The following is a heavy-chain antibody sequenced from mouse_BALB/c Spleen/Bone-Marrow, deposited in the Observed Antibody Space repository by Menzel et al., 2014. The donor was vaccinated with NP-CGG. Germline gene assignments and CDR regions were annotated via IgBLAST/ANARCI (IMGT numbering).Heavy chain of an antibody. V-gene: IGHV1S81*02. Sequence: QVHVKQSGAELVKPGASVKLSCKASGYTFTNYWMHWVKQRPGQGLEWIGEINPSNGGTNFNEKFKSKATLTVDKSSSTAYMQLSSLTSEDSAVYYCTRSTMITYFDYWGQGTTLTVSS. CDR2: INPSNGGT. D-gene: IGHD2-4*01. J-gene: IGHJ2*01. CDR3: TRSTMITYFDY. CDR1: GYTFTNYW.